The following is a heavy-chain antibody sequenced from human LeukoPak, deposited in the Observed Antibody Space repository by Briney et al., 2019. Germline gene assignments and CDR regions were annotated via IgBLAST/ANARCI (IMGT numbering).Heavy chain of an antibody. CDR1: GGSISSYY. CDR3: ARAIPGYSSGWYWYFDL. D-gene: IGHD6-19*01. CDR2: IYYSGST. V-gene: IGHV4-59*01. J-gene: IGHJ2*01. Sequence: PSETLSLTCTVSGGSISSYYGSWIRQPPGKGLEWIGYIYYSGSTNYNPSLKSRVTISVDTSKNQFSLKLSSVTAADTAVYYCARAIPGYSSGWYWYFDLWGRGTLVTVSS.